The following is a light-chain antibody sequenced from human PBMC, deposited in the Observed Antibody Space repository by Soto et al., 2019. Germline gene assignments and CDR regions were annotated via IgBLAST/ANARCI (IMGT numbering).Light chain of an antibody. CDR2: SND. Sequence: QAVVTQPPSASGTPGQGVTISCSGSSSNIGSNPVNWYQQLPGTAPKLLIYSNDQRPSGVPDRFSGSKSGTSASLAISGLQSEDEADYYCAPWDDSLNGYVFGSGTKLTVL. J-gene: IGLJ1*01. V-gene: IGLV1-44*01. CDR3: APWDDSLNGYV. CDR1: SSNIGSNP.